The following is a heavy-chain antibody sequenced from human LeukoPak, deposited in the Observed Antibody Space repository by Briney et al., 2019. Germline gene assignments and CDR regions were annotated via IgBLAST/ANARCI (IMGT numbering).Heavy chain of an antibody. CDR3: ARVKAMVVTDSRMDV. CDR1: GFTFSSYS. CDR2: ISSSSSYI. J-gene: IGHJ6*04. D-gene: IGHD2-21*02. V-gene: IGHV3-21*01. Sequence: GGSLRLSCAASGFTFSSYSMNWVRQAPGKGLEWVSSISSSSSYIYYEDSVEGRFIISRDNAKNSLYLQMNSQRAEDTAVYYCARVKAMVVTDSRMDVWGKGTTVTVSS.